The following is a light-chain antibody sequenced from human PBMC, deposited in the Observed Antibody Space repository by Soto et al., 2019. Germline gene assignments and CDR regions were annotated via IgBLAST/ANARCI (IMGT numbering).Light chain of an antibody. Sequence: QPVLTQPASVSGSPGQSITISCTGTTSDVGSYDLVSWYQQHPGKAPKIMIYEVSKRPSGDSNRFSDSKSGNTASLTISGLQAEDEADYYCCSYAGGRSPYVFGTGTKLTVL. V-gene: IGLV2-23*02. CDR2: EVS. CDR3: CSYAGGRSPYV. CDR1: TSDVGSYDL. J-gene: IGLJ1*01.